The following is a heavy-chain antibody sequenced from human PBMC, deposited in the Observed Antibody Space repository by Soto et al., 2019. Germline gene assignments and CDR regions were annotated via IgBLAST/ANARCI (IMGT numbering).Heavy chain of an antibody. J-gene: IGHJ5*02. CDR2: INSDGSST. CDR1: WFRFSSYW. Sequence: GGSRILSRSSSWFRFSSYWMHWVRQAPGKGLVWVSRINSDGSSTSYADSVKGRFTISRDNAKNTLYLQMNSLRAEDTAVYYCARAGLEWSPPDNWFDPWGQGTLVTFAS. V-gene: IGHV3-74*01. D-gene: IGHD3-3*01. CDR3: ARAGLEWSPPDNWFDP.